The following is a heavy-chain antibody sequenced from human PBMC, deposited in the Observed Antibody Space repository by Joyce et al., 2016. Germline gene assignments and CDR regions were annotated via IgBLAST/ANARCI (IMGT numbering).Heavy chain of an antibody. CDR1: GYTFTDYP. Sequence: QVQLVQSGAAVMQPGASLKISCKASGYTFTDYPLHWVRQAPGERLEWMGWINTANGNTKYSQKFQGRVAITRDTSANTAYMELSSLRSGDTALYFCARVSYFSSGSQFDHWGQGTLVPVSS. CDR2: INTANGNT. CDR3: ARVSYFSSGSQFDH. V-gene: IGHV1-3*04. D-gene: IGHD3-10*01. J-gene: IGHJ4*02.